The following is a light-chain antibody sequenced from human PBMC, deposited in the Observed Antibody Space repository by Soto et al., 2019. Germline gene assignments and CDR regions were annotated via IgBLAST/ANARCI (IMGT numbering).Light chain of an antibody. CDR3: CSYAGRSTPYV. V-gene: IGLV2-11*01. J-gene: IGLJ1*01. CDR1: SNDVGGYNH. Sequence: QSVLTQPRSVSGSPGQSVTISCTGTSNDVGGYNHVSWYQQHPGTGPKLMIYDVYKRPSGVPDRFSGSKSGNTASLTIPGLQAEDEADYYCCSYAGRSTPYVFGTGTKVTVL. CDR2: DVY.